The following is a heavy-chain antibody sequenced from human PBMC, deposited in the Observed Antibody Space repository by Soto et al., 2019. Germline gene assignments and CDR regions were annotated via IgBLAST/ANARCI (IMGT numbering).Heavy chain of an antibody. CDR3: ARDGGDADTFFQH. Sequence: EVQLVKSGGGLVQPGGSLRLSCAASGFTFSSYWMHWVRQVPGKGRVWVSRIKSDGSSTSYADSVKGRFTISRDNAKNTLYLQMNSLRAEDTAVYYCARDGGDADTFFQHWGQGTLVTVSS. D-gene: IGHD2-21*02. CDR1: GFTFSSYW. CDR2: IKSDGSST. J-gene: IGHJ1*01. V-gene: IGHV3-74*01.